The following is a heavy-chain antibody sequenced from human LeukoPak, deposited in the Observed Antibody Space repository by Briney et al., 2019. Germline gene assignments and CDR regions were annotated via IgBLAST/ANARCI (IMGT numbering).Heavy chain of an antibody. CDR3: ARDRKVAAVKGALFDY. Sequence: SETLSLTCTVSGGSISSYYWSWIRQPAGKGLEWIGRIYTSGSTNYNPSLKSRVTMSVDTSKNQFSLKLSSVTAADTAVYYCARDRKVAAVKGALFDYWGQGTLATVSS. CDR2: IYTSGST. J-gene: IGHJ4*02. V-gene: IGHV4-4*07. D-gene: IGHD2-15*01. CDR1: GGSISSYY.